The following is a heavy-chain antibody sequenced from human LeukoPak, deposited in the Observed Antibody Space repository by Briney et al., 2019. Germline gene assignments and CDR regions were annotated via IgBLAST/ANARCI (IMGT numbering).Heavy chain of an antibody. V-gene: IGHV4-39*07. Sequence: PSEALSLTCTVSGGSISSSSYYWGWIRQPPGKGLEWIGSIYNRGTNHYNPSRKSRVTITVKKAKNQYSLKLSSVTAADTAVYYCARAPVGYSYGLRHIYYMDVWGKGTTVTVSS. J-gene: IGHJ6*03. CDR2: IYNRGTN. CDR3: ARAPVGYSYGLRHIYYMDV. CDR1: GGSISSSSYY. D-gene: IGHD5-18*01.